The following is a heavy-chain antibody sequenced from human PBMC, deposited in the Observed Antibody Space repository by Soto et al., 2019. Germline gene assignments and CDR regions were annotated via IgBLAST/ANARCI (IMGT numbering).Heavy chain of an antibody. CDR2: ISSSSSYI. J-gene: IGHJ4*02. Sequence: PVGSLRLSCAASGFTFSSYSMNWVRQAPGKGLEWVSSISSSSSYIYYADSVKGRFTISRDNAKNSLYLQMNSLRAEDTAVYYCARPRGYSGYGRFDYWGQGTLVTVSS. V-gene: IGHV3-21*01. CDR3: ARPRGYSGYGRFDY. CDR1: GFTFSSYS. D-gene: IGHD5-12*01.